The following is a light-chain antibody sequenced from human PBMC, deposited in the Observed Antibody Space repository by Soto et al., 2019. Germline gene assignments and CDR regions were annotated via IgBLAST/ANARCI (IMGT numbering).Light chain of an antibody. V-gene: IGLV2-14*03. CDR1: SSDVGGYNF. J-gene: IGLJ1*01. CDR2: EVT. Sequence: QSVLTQPASVSGSPGQSITISCTGTSSDVGGYNFVSWYQQHPGKAPKLMIYEVTSRPSGVSNRFSGSKSGNTASLTISGLQAEDEADYYCNSYTTSSTLAFGTGTKVTVL. CDR3: NSYTTSSTLA.